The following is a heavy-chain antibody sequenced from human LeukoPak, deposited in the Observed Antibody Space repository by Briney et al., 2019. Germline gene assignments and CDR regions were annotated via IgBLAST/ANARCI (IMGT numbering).Heavy chain of an antibody. D-gene: IGHD3-22*01. CDR3: AKDYYPTHGMDV. V-gene: IGHV3-30-3*01. CDR1: GFTFSSYA. CDR2: ISYDGSNK. Sequence: PGGSLRLSCAASGFTFSSYAMHWVRQAPGKGLEWVAVISYDGSNKYYADSVKGRFTISRDNSKNTLYLQMNSLRAEDTAVYYCAKDYYPTHGMDVWGQGTTVTVSS. J-gene: IGHJ6*02.